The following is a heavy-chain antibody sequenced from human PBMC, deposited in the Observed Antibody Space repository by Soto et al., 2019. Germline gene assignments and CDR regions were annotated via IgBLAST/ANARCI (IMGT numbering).Heavy chain of an antibody. Sequence: GGSLRLSCAASGFTFSGSAMHWVRQASGKGLEWVGRIRSKANSYATAYAASVKGRFTISRDDSKNTAYLQMNSLKTEDTAVYYCTSDGSSSEYYYSGMDVWGQGTTVTVSS. CDR2: IRSKANSYAT. J-gene: IGHJ6*02. D-gene: IGHD6-6*01. V-gene: IGHV3-73*01. CDR1: GFTFSGSA. CDR3: TSDGSSSEYYYSGMDV.